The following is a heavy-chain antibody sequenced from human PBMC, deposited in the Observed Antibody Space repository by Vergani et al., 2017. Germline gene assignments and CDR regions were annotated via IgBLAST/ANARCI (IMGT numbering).Heavy chain of an antibody. D-gene: IGHD4-17*01. CDR3: ATPQTVTKGGMEV. Sequence: EVQLVQSGAEVKKPGATLKISCKVSGYTFTDHYMHWVKQAPGKGREWMGLVDPEDGETIYAEKFKGRVTIAADTSTDTAHLELSSLRSEDTDVYYCATPQTVTKGGMEVWGQGTTGIVSS. J-gene: IGHJ6*02. CDR1: GYTFTDHY. CDR2: VDPEDGET. V-gene: IGHV1-69-2*01.